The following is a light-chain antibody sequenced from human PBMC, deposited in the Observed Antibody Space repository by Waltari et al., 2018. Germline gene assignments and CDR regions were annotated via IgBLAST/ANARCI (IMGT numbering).Light chain of an antibody. CDR1: GSGGT. V-gene: IGLV2-8*01. Sequence: QSALTPTPSASGSPGQSVTISCTGTGSGGTLSSYQQLPGKATKHLIYEVSKRPSGVPDRFSGSKSGNTASLTVSGLQAEDEGDYYCSSDAVSNNFYDFGSGTKVTVL. J-gene: IGLJ1*01. CDR3: SSDAVSNNFYD. CDR2: EVS.